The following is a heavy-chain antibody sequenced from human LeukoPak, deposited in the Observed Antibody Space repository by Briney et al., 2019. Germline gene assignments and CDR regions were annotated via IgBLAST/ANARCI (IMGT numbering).Heavy chain of an antibody. CDR2: ISGYTGSA. CDR3: ARDQGIYYFDF. CDR1: GYTFTSYA. Sequence: ASVKVSCKASGYTFTSYAISWVRQAPGQGLEWVGWISGYTGSANFAQKFEDRVKLTTDTSTNTAYMELRSLRSDDTAVYFCARDQGIYYFDFWGQGTLVTVSS. J-gene: IGHJ4*02. D-gene: IGHD2/OR15-2a*01. V-gene: IGHV1-18*01.